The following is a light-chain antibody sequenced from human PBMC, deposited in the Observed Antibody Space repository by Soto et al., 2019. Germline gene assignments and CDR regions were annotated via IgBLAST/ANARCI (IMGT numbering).Light chain of an antibody. CDR1: QALNTR. CDR2: LTS. CDR3: HQRQSWPRT. Sequence: EMGWTQSPATPSAFPGDRVTLSCRASQALNTRLAWYQHKPGQAPRLLIYLTSNRAAGVPARFSAWGSETDFTLTISDVEPVDFAVYYCHQRQSWPRTFGQGTKVDIK. V-gene: IGKV3-11*01. J-gene: IGKJ1*01.